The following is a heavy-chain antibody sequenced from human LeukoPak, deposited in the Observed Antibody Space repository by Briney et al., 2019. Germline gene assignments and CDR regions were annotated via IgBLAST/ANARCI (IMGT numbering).Heavy chain of an antibody. CDR3: AKDGARFLEWSWPDY. V-gene: IGHV3-23*01. Sequence: GGSLRLSCAASGFTFSSYWMSWVRQAPGKGLEWVSAISGSGGSTYYADSVKGRFTISRDNSKNTLYLQMNSLRAEDTAVYYCAKDGARFLEWSWPDYWGQGTLVTVSS. D-gene: IGHD3-3*01. CDR1: GFTFSSYW. J-gene: IGHJ4*02. CDR2: ISGSGGST.